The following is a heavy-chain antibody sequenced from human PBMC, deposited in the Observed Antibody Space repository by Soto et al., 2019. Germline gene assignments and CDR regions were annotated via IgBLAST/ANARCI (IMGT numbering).Heavy chain of an antibody. J-gene: IGHJ5*02. CDR2: ISSSSSYI. CDR3: ARDNWNTKFDP. D-gene: IGHD1-20*01. CDR1: GFTFSSYS. V-gene: IGHV3-21*01. Sequence: GGSLRLSCAASGFTFSSYSMNWVRQAPGKGLEWVSSISSSSSYIYYADSVKGRFTISRDNAKNSLYLQMNSLRAEDTAVYYCARDNWNTKFDPWGQGTLVTVSS.